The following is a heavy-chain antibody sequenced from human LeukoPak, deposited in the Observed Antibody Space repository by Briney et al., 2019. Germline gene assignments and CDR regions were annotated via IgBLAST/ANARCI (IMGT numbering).Heavy chain of an antibody. CDR1: GFTFSSYW. Sequence: GGSLRLSCAASGFTFSSYWMSWVRQAPGKGLEWVANIKQDGSEKYYVDSVKGRFTISRDNAKNSLYLQMNSLRAEDTAVYYCARETSSGSEGMDVWGQGTTVTVSS. D-gene: IGHD5-12*01. CDR2: IKQDGSEK. CDR3: ARETSSGSEGMDV. V-gene: IGHV3-7*01. J-gene: IGHJ6*02.